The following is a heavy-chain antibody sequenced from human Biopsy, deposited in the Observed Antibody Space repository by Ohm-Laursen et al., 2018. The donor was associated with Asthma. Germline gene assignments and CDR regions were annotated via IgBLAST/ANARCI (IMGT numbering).Heavy chain of an antibody. V-gene: IGHV1-69*13. J-gene: IGHJ6*02. CDR2: IMTVFGTT. D-gene: IGHD6-19*01. Sequence: SVTVSCNVPGGTFSNFAISWVRQAPGQGLEWLGWIMTVFGTTNYAQKFQGRVTITADESTSTAYMEVTSLRSEDTAIYYCARCQVGYSSGWSLLLKKIYYSGMDVWGQGTAVTVSS. CDR3: ARCQVGYSSGWSLLLKKIYYSGMDV. CDR1: GGTFSNFA.